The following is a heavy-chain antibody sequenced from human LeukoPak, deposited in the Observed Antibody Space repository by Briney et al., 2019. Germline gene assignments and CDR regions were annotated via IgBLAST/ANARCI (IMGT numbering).Heavy chain of an antibody. Sequence: GGSLRLPCAASGFTFSSYAMSWVPQAPGKGLGGGSAISGSGGSTYYAESVKGRFPISRDNSKNNLYLQMKSLRAEDTAGYYFAKDRGSYIYYFDYWGQGSLVTVSS. CDR3: AKDRGSYIYYFDY. D-gene: IGHD1-26*01. CDR2: ISGSGGST. CDR1: GFTFSSYA. V-gene: IGHV3-23*01. J-gene: IGHJ4*02.